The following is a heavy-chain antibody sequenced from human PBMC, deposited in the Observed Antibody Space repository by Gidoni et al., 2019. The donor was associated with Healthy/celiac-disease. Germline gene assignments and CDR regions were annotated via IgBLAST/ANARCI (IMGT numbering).Heavy chain of an antibody. CDR2: INPNSGGT. J-gene: IGHJ4*02. V-gene: IGHV1-2*04. D-gene: IGHD6-13*01. Sequence: QVQLVQSGAEVKKPGASVKVSCKASGYTFTGYYMHWVRQAPGQGLEWMGWINPNSGGTNYAQKLQGWVTMTRDTSISTAYMELSRLRSDDTAVYYCARDGGIAEGADYWGQGTLVTVSS. CDR3: ARDGGIAEGADY. CDR1: GYTFTGYY.